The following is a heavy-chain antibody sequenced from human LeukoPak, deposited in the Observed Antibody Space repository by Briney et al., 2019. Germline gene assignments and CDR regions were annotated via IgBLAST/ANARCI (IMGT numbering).Heavy chain of an antibody. V-gene: IGHV1-46*01. J-gene: IGHJ4*02. D-gene: IGHD6-19*01. CDR3: ARFAVHRRLAVAGQFGLDY. CDR2: INPSGGNT. Sequence: AASVKVSCKASGGTFSSYAISWVRQAPGQGLEWMGIINPSGGNTNYAQKFQGRVTMTRDTSTSTVYMELSSLRSGDTAVYYCARFAVHRRLAVAGQFGLDYWGQGTLVTVSS. CDR1: GGTFSSYA.